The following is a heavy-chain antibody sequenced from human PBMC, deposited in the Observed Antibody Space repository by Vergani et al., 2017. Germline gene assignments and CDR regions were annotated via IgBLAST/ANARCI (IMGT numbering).Heavy chain of an antibody. CDR1: GFTFSNYA. CDR2: ISGSGGNT. D-gene: IGHD6-13*01. Sequence: EVQLVESGGGLVKPGGSLRLSCAASGFTFSNYAMSWVRQAPGKGLEWVSAISGSGGNTYYTDSVKGRFTISRDNSEDTLYLQMNSLRAEDTALYYCARAYSRNWSPLDYWGQGTLVTVSS. CDR3: ARAYSRNWSPLDY. V-gene: IGHV3-23*04. J-gene: IGHJ4*02.